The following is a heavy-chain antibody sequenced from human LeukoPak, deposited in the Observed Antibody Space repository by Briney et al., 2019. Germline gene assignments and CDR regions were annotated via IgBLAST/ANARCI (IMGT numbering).Heavy chain of an antibody. V-gene: IGHV3-23*01. Sequence: GGSLRLSCSTSGFTFSNYAMSWVRQAPGKGLEWVSALYGSGALSVYGDSVKGRFTISRDNSKNAVYLQMRSLRAEDTALYFCAKLIGYCTVGSCYHDNFDVWGQGTMVTISS. D-gene: IGHD2-15*01. J-gene: IGHJ3*01. CDR2: LYGSGALS. CDR1: GFTFSNYA. CDR3: AKLIGYCTVGSCYHDNFDV.